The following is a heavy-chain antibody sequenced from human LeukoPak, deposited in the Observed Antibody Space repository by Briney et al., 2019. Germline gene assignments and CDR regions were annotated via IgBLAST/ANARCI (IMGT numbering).Heavy chain of an antibody. D-gene: IGHD3-10*01. CDR3: ARDPAGSGSYYNLGYYYYGMDV. CDR2: ISSSSSTI. J-gene: IGHJ6*02. CDR1: GFTFSSYS. V-gene: IGHV3-48*04. Sequence: GGSLRLSCAASGFTFSSYSMNWVRQAPGKGLEWVSYISSSSSTIYYADSVKGRFTISRDNAKNSLYLQMNSLRAEDTAVYYCARDPAGSGSYYNLGYYYYGMDVWGQGTTVTVSS.